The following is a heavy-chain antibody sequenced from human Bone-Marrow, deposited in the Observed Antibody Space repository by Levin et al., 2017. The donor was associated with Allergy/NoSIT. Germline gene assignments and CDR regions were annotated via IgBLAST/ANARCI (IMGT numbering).Heavy chain of an antibody. CDR3: AREGVRIMVTGYFDY. D-gene: IGHD3-16*01. Sequence: SCTVSGGSISSGSYYWSWIRQPAGKGLEWIGRIYTSGSTNYNPSLKSRVTISVDTSKNQFSLKLSSVTAADTAVYYCAREGVRIMVTGYFDYWGQGTLVTVSS. V-gene: IGHV4-61*02. CDR2: IYTSGST. CDR1: GGSISSGSYY. J-gene: IGHJ4*02.